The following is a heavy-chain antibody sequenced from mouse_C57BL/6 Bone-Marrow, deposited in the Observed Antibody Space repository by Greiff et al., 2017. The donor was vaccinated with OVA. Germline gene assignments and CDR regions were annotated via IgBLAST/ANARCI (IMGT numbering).Heavy chain of an antibody. D-gene: IGHD1-1*01. CDR2: IDPSDSYT. CDR1: GYTFTSYW. V-gene: IGHV1-69*01. J-gene: IGHJ2*01. Sequence: QVQLQQPGAELVMPGASVKLSCKASGYTFTSYWMHWVKQRPGQGLEWIGEIDPSDSYTNYNQKFKGKSTLTVDKSSSTAYMQLSSLTSEDSAVYFCAITTVVPYWFDYWGQGTTLTVSS. CDR3: AITTVVPYWFDY.